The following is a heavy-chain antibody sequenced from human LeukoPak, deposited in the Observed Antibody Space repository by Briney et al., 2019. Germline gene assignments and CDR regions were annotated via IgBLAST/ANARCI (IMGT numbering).Heavy chain of an antibody. Sequence: GGSLRLSCAASGFTFSSYSMNWVRQAPGKGLEWVANIKQDGSEKYYVDSVKGRFTISRDNAKNSLYLQMNSLRAEDTAVYYCARRGGYSYGYGYWGQGTLVTVSS. CDR1: GFTFSSYS. D-gene: IGHD5-18*01. V-gene: IGHV3-7*01. CDR3: ARRGGYSYGYGY. J-gene: IGHJ4*02. CDR2: IKQDGSEK.